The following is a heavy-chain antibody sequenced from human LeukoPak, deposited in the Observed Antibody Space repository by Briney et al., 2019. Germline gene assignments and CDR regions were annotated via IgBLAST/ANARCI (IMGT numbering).Heavy chain of an antibody. J-gene: IGHJ4*02. V-gene: IGHV1-2*02. CDR1: GYTFTGYY. CDR2: INPNSGGT. D-gene: IGHD3-10*01. CDR3: ARDTYGSGSYNY. Sequence: ASVKVSCKASGYTFTGYYMHWVRQAPGQGLEWMGWINPNSGGTNYAQKFQGRVTMTRDTSISTAYMELSRLRSDDTAVYYYARDTYGSGSYNYWGQGTLVTVSS.